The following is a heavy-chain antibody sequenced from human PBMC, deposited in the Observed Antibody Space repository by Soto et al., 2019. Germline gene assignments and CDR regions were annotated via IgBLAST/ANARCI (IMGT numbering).Heavy chain of an antibody. Sequence: QVQLVESGGGVVQPGRSLRLSCVASGFSFSSSGMHWVRQAPGKGLEWLELIWYDGSNQYYSDSVKGRFTISRDNSKNTLYLQMNSLRADDTAVYYCASITVTNCFDIWGQGTLVTVSS. CDR2: IWYDGSNQ. V-gene: IGHV3-33*01. CDR1: GFSFSSSG. J-gene: IGHJ3*02. CDR3: ASITVTNCFDI. D-gene: IGHD4-17*01.